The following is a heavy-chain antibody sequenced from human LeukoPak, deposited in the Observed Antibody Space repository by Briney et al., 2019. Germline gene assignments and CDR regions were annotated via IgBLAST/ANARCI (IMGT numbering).Heavy chain of an antibody. V-gene: IGHV3-9*01. CDR3: AKGGEYYYDSSGYYRW. CDR1: GFTFSTYA. Sequence: GGSLRLSCAASGFTFSTYAMSWVRQAPGKGLEWVSGISWNSGSIGYADSVKGRFTISRDNAKNSLYLQMNSLRAEDTALYYCAKGGEYYYDSSGYYRWWGQGTLVTVSS. J-gene: IGHJ4*02. CDR2: ISWNSGSI. D-gene: IGHD3-22*01.